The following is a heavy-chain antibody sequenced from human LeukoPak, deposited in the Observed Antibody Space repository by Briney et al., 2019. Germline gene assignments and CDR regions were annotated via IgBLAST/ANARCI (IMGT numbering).Heavy chain of an antibody. Sequence: GGSLRLSCAASGFTFSSYWMQWVRQAPGKGLEWVSCISGSSSYIYYTDSVKGRFTISRDNAKNSLTLQMNSLRAEDTAVYYCARDLKYYDSSGFDYWGQGTLVTVSS. V-gene: IGHV3-21*01. D-gene: IGHD3-22*01. J-gene: IGHJ4*02. CDR3: ARDLKYYDSSGFDY. CDR2: ISGSSSYI. CDR1: GFTFSSYW.